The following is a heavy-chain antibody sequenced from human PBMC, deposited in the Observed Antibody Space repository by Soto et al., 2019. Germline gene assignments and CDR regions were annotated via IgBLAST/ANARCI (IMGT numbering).Heavy chain of an antibody. Sequence: EVQLLESGGGLVQPGGSLRLTCAAAGLAFNDYAMNWVRQAPEKGLEWVSGISGSGTSTSYADSVKGRFTISRDNSKNILYLQMNSLRAEDTAVYYCVKDLNYDNSGFYADFWGLGTLVTVSS. CDR2: ISGSGTST. V-gene: IGHV3-23*01. CDR1: GLAFNDYA. CDR3: VKDLNYDNSGFYADF. D-gene: IGHD3-22*01. J-gene: IGHJ4*02.